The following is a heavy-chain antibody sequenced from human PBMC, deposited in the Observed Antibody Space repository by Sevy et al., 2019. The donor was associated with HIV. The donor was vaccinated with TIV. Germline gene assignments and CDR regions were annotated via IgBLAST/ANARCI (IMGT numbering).Heavy chain of an antibody. CDR1: GGTFSSYA. Sequence: ASVKVSCKASGGTFSSYAISWVRQAPGQGLEWMGRIIPIFGTANYAQKFQGRVTITADESTSTAYMELSSLRSEDTAVYYCARDRYSGSLNFDYWGQGTLVTVSS. CDR3: ARDRYSGSLNFDY. V-gene: IGHV1-69*13. J-gene: IGHJ4*02. D-gene: IGHD1-26*01. CDR2: IIPIFGTA.